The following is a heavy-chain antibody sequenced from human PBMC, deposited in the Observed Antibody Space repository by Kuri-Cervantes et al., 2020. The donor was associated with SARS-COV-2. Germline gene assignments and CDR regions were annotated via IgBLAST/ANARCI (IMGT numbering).Heavy chain of an antibody. CDR3: ARGVFITNPPSYYYYMDV. CDR2: INPSGGGT. Sequence: ASVKVSCKASGYTFTGYYMHWVRQAPGQGLEWMGWINPSGGGTHYSQKFQDRVTMTRDTSIATAYMELNRLRSDDAAMYYCARGVFITNPPSYYYYMDVWGKGTTVTVSS. D-gene: IGHD3-3*01. V-gene: IGHV1-2*02. CDR1: GYTFTGYY. J-gene: IGHJ6*03.